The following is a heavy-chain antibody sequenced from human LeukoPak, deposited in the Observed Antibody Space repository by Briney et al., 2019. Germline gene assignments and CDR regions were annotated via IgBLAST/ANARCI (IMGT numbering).Heavy chain of an antibody. Sequence: ASVKVSCKASGYTFTGYYMHWVRQAPGQGLEWMGWINPNSGGTNYAQKFQGRVTMTRDTSISTAYMELSRLRSDDTAVYYCARDGYSTVTTEFPFDYWGQETLVTVSS. CDR1: GYTFTGYY. CDR2: INPNSGGT. J-gene: IGHJ4*02. V-gene: IGHV1-2*02. D-gene: IGHD4-17*01. CDR3: ARDGYSTVTTEFPFDY.